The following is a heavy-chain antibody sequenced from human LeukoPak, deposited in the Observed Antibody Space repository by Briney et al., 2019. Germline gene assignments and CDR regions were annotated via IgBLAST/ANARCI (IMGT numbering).Heavy chain of an antibody. CDR2: ISAYNGNT. Sequence: ASVKVSCKASGYTFTSYGISWVRQAPGQGLEWMGWISAYNGNTNYAQKLQGRVTMTTDTSTSTAYMELRSLRSDDTAVYYCARWEGTSYYDSSGFMVYWGQGTLVTVSS. V-gene: IGHV1-18*01. CDR1: GYTFTSYG. CDR3: ARWEGTSYYDSSGFMVY. J-gene: IGHJ4*02. D-gene: IGHD3-22*01.